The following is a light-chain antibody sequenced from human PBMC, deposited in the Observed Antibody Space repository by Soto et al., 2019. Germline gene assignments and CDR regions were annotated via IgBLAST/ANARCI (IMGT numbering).Light chain of an antibody. Sequence: EILMARSPLSLRVTPGEPATMWCRSSQSLLDSDDGNIYLDWFLKRTGQPPQLLIYTLSHRASGVPDRLSGSGYGTDLTMKISSVEDEDVGVYYCMQRIEFTWTFGQGTKVDIK. V-gene: IGKV2-40*01. J-gene: IGKJ1*01. CDR2: TLS. CDR1: QSLLDSDDGNIY. CDR3: MQRIEFTWT.